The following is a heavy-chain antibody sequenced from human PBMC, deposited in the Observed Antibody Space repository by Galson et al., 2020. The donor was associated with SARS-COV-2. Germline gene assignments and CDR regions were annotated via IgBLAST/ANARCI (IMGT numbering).Heavy chain of an antibody. V-gene: IGHV4-30-4*08. CDR2: IHHNGNT. D-gene: IGHD2-15*01. J-gene: IGHJ4*02. CDR3: DRDQWSGRSWYFDF. CDR1: GGPISSNDYS. Sequence: SETLTLTCTVSGGPISSNDYSWSWIRQPPGKGLARVGYIHHNGNTYYNPSLKSRTAISVDTSKNQFSLRLRSMTAADTAVYDCDRDQWSGRSWYFDFWGQGSLVTVSS.